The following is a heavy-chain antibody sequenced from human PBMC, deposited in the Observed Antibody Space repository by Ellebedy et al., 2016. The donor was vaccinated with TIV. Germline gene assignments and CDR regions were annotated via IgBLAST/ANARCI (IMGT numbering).Heavy chain of an antibody. D-gene: IGHD6-13*01. CDR3: ARDLGRTSWYGDAFDV. CDR2: TNADNGDT. Sequence: AASVKVSCKASGYTFTKFPMHWLRQAPGHRLAWMGWTNADNGDTKYSQKFQGRVTFLRDTSASTAYMELSSLRSEDTAIYYCARDLGRTSWYGDAFDVWGQGTMVTVSS. J-gene: IGHJ3*01. CDR1: GYTFTKFP. V-gene: IGHV1-3*01.